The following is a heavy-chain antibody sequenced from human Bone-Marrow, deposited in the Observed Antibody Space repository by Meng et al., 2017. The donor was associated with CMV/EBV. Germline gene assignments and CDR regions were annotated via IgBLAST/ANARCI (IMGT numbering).Heavy chain of an antibody. CDR2: INPSGGST. CDR3: ARVGSSSPLRRHYYYYGMDV. V-gene: IGHV1-46*01. D-gene: IGHD6-6*01. CDR1: GYTFTSYY. Sequence: ASVKVSCKASGYTFTSYYMHWVRQAPGQGLEWMGIINPSGGSTSYAQKFQGRVTMTRDTSTSTVYMELSSLRSEDTAVYYCARVGSSSPLRRHYYYYGMDVWGQGTTVTVSS. J-gene: IGHJ6*02.